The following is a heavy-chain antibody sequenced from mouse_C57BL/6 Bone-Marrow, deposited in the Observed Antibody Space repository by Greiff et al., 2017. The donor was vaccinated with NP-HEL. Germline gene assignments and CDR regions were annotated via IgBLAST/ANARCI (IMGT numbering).Heavy chain of an antibody. V-gene: IGHV1-64*01. J-gene: IGHJ2*01. CDR1: GYTFTSYW. Sequence: QVQLKQPGAELVKPGASVKLSCKASGYTFTSYWMHWVKQRPGQGLEWIGMIHPNSGSTNYNEKFKSKATLTVDKSSSTAYMQLSSLTSEDSAVYYCARRFYYDYGVDYWGQGTTLTVSS. CDR3: ARRFYYDYGVDY. D-gene: IGHD2-4*01. CDR2: IHPNSGST.